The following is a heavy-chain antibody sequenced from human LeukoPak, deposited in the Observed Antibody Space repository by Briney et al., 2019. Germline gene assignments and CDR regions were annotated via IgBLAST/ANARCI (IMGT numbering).Heavy chain of an antibody. CDR2: IKEDGSVK. V-gene: IGHV3-7*01. CDR3: ARDTSGCLDY. CDR1: GFTFSTYW. Sequence: GGSLRLSCAASGFTFSTYWMAWVRQAPGKGPEWVANIKEDGSVKHYADSVKGRFTISRDNAKNSLYLQMNSLRAEDTAVYYCARDTSGCLDYWGQGTLVTVSS. D-gene: IGHD5-12*01. J-gene: IGHJ4*02.